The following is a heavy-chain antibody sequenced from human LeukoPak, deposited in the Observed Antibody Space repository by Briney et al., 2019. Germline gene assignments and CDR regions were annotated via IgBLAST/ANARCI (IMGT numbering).Heavy chain of an antibody. Sequence: PGGSLRLSCAASGFTFSSYAMSWVRQAPGKGLEWVSAISGSGGSTYYADSVKGRFTISRDNSKNTLYLQMNSLRAEDTAVYYCAKDPRNDNRPLPYGDYWGQGTLVTVSS. CDR3: AKDPRNDNRPLPYGDY. V-gene: IGHV3-23*01. CDR1: GFTFSSYA. J-gene: IGHJ4*02. D-gene: IGHD1-1*01. CDR2: ISGSGGST.